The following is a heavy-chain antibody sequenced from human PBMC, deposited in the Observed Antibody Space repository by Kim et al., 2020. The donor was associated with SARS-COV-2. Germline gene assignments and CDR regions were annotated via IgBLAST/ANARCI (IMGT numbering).Heavy chain of an antibody. Sequence: GGSLRLSCAASGFTFSDSAMSWVRQAPGKGLQWVSSITNSGDSTFYADSVKGRFTISRDNSKNTLYLQINSLRAEDTAIFYCAKHWPGGWVDPLGQGTLV. CDR1: GFTFSDSA. CDR2: ITNSGDST. D-gene: IGHD1-26*01. J-gene: IGHJ5*02. CDR3: AKHWPGGWVDP. V-gene: IGHV3-23*01.